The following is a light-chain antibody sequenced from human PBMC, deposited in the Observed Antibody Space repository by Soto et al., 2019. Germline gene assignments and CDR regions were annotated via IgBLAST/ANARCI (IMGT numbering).Light chain of an antibody. CDR2: EVS. Sequence: LTQPPSVSGSPGQSVTISCTGTSSDVGYYNRVSWYQQPPGTAPKLLIYEVSNRPSGVPDRFSGSKSGNTASLTISGLQAEDEADYYCSLYTSSTFYVFGTGTKV. V-gene: IGLV2-18*01. CDR1: SSDVGYYNR. CDR3: SLYTSSTFYV. J-gene: IGLJ1*01.